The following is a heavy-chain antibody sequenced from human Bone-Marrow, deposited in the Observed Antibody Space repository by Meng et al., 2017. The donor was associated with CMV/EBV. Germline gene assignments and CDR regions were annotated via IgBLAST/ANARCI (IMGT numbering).Heavy chain of an antibody. J-gene: IGHJ4*02. Sequence: SETLSLTCTVSGGSISSSSYYWGWIRQPPGKGLEWIGSIYYSGSTYYNPSLKSRVTISVDTSKNQFSLKLSSVTAADPAVYYCAEILMTTVTYYFDYWGQGTLVTVPQ. CDR3: AEILMTTVTYYFDY. D-gene: IGHD4-17*01. CDR1: GGSISSSSYY. V-gene: IGHV4-39*07. CDR2: IYYSGST.